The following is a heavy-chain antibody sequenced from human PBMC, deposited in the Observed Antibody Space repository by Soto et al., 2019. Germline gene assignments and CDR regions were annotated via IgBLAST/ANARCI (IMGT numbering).Heavy chain of an antibody. D-gene: IGHD5-18*01. CDR3: AKDRGYSYGSLDY. CDR1: GVTFSSYV. Sequence: GGSLIISCGASGVTFSSYVMHWVRTAPGKGLEWVAVISYDGSNKYYADSVKGRFTISRDNSKNTLYLQMNSLRAEDTAVYYCAKDRGYSYGSLDYWGQGTLVTVSS. CDR2: ISYDGSNK. J-gene: IGHJ4*02. V-gene: IGHV3-30*18.